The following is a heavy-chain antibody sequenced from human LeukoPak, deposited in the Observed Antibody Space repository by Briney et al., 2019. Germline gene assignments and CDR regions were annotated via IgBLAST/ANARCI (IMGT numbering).Heavy chain of an antibody. CDR2: IYGSGNI. V-gene: IGHV4-59*12. Sequence: PSETLSLTCTVSGGSISNYHWSWIRQPPGERLEWIGSIYGSGNINYNPSLKSRVTISVDTSKNQFSLKLSSVTAADTAVYYCARALAWDIVVVPAAIRFDPWGQGTLVTVSS. D-gene: IGHD2-2*01. J-gene: IGHJ5*02. CDR3: ARALAWDIVVVPAAIRFDP. CDR1: GGSISNYH.